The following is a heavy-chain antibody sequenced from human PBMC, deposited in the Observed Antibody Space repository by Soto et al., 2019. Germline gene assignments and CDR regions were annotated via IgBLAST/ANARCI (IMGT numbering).Heavy chain of an antibody. J-gene: IGHJ4*02. D-gene: IGHD1-26*01. Sequence: EVQLVESGGGLVKPGGSLRLSCAVSGFTFSNAWMGWVRQAPGKGLEWVGRIKSEADGVTTDYAAPVKGRFTISRDDSKNMLYLQMNSLKSDDTALDYCVTDGGNFPFGYWGQGTLVTVSS. CDR2: IKSEADGVTT. CDR3: VTDGGNFPFGY. V-gene: IGHV3-15*01. CDR1: GFTFSNAW.